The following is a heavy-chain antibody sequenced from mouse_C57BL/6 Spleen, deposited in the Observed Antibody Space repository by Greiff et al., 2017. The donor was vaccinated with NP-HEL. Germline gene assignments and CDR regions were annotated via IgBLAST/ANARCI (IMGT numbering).Heavy chain of an antibody. J-gene: IGHJ1*03. V-gene: IGHV1-55*01. D-gene: IGHD2-5*01. CDR1: GYTFTSYW. Sequence: VQLQQPGAELVKPGASVKMSCKASGYTFTSYWITWVKQRPGQGLEWIGDIYPGSGSTNYNEKFKSKATLTVDTSSSTAYMQLSSLTSEDSAVYYCAIYYSNPHWYFDVWGTGTTVTVSS. CDR2: IYPGSGST. CDR3: AIYYSNPHWYFDV.